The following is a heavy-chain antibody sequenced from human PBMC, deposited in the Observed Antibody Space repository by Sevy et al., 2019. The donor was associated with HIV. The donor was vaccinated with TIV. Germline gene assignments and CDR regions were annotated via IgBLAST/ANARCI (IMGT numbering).Heavy chain of an antibody. Sequence: SETLSLTCTVSGGSISSYYWSWIRQPPGKGLEWIGYIYYSGSTKYNPSLKSRVTISVDTSKNQFSLKLSSVTAADTAVYYCARVSSDDFWSGYYIYHYYYGMDVWGQGTTVTVSS. CDR3: ARVSSDDFWSGYYIYHYYYGMDV. D-gene: IGHD3-3*01. CDR1: GGSISSYY. J-gene: IGHJ6*02. V-gene: IGHV4-59*01. CDR2: IYYSGST.